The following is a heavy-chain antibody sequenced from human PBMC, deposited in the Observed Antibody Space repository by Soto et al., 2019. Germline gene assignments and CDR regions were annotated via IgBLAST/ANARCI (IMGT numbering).Heavy chain of an antibody. D-gene: IGHD2-15*01. V-gene: IGHV3-23*01. CDR2: ISGSGGTT. Sequence: GGSLRLSCAASGFTFSNYAMSWVRQAPGKGLGWVSAISGSGGTTYYADSVKGRFTISRDNSKNTLYLQMNSLRAEDTAIYYCAKGFFGGSSGWGQGTLVTVSS. J-gene: IGHJ4*02. CDR3: AKGFFGGSSG. CDR1: GFTFSNYA.